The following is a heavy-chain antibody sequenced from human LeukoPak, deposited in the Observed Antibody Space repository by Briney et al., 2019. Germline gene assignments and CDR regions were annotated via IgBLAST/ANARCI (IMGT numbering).Heavy chain of an antibody. D-gene: IGHD3-3*01. Sequence: ASVKVSCKASGYTLTGYYMHWVRQAPGQGLEGMGWINPNSGGTNYAQKFQGRVTMTRDTSISTAYMELSRLRSDDTAVYYCARDPMSITIFGVVITGFDPWGQGTLVTVSS. CDR2: INPNSGGT. J-gene: IGHJ5*02. CDR1: GYTLTGYY. CDR3: ARDPMSITIFGVVITGFDP. V-gene: IGHV1-2*02.